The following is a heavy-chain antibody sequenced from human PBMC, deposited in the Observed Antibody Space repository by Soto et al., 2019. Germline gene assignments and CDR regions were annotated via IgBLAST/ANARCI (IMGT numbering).Heavy chain of an antibody. CDR1: GGTFSSYA. D-gene: IGHD6-6*01. Sequence: SVKVSCKASGGTFSSYAISWVRQAPGQGLEWMGGIIPIFGTANYAQKFQGRVTITADESTSTAYMELSSLRSEDTAVYYCARAWGQSIAARNYYYYYGMDVWGQGTTVTVSS. V-gene: IGHV1-69*13. CDR2: IIPIFGTA. J-gene: IGHJ6*02. CDR3: ARAWGQSIAARNYYYYYGMDV.